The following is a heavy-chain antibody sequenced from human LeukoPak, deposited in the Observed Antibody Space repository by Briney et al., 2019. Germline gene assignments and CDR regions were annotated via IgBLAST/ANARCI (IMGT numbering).Heavy chain of an antibody. CDR1: GYTFTSNY. Sequence: ASVKVSCKASGYTFTSNYIHWVRQAPGQGLEWMGIINPSGGSTSYAQKFQGRVTMTRDTSTSTVYMELSSLRSEDTAVYYCARDGWPEGGYYTINYYYYGMDVWGQGTTVTVFS. CDR2: INPSGGST. D-gene: IGHD3-3*01. J-gene: IGHJ6*02. V-gene: IGHV1-46*01. CDR3: ARDGWPEGGYYTINYYYYGMDV.